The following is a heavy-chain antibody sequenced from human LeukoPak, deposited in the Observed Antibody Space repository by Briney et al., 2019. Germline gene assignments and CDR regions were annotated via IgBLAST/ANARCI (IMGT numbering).Heavy chain of an antibody. V-gene: IGHV4-34*01. CDR2: INHSGST. CDR1: GGSFSGYY. CDR3: ARGAPRYDFWSGYPYYFDY. D-gene: IGHD3-3*01. J-gene: IGHJ4*02. Sequence: SETLSLTCAVYGGSFSGYYWSWIRQPPGKGLEWIGEINHSGSTNYNPSLKSRVTISVDTSKNQFSLKLSSVTAADTAVYYCARGAPRYDFWSGYPYYFDYWGQGTLVTVSS.